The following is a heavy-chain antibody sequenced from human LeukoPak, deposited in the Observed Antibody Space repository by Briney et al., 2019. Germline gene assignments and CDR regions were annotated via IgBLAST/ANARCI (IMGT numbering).Heavy chain of an antibody. CDR1: GFTFSSYS. CDR2: ISSSSSYI. J-gene: IGHJ6*03. V-gene: IGHV3-21*01. D-gene: IGHD3-10*01. CDR3: ARVTGGSGSYYYYYYYYMDV. Sequence: GGSLRLSCAASGFTFSSYSMNWVRQAPGKGLEWVSSISSSSSYIYHADSVKGRLTISRDNAKNTLYLQMNSLRAEDTAVYYCARVTGGSGSYYYYYYYYMDVWGKGTTVTISS.